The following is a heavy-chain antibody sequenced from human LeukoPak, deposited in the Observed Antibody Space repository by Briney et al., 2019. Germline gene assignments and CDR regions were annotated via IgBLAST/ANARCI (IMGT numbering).Heavy chain of an antibody. CDR2: ISAYNGNT. CDR1: GYTFTSYG. J-gene: IGHJ4*02. Sequence: EASVKVSCKASGYTFTSYGISWVRQAPGQGPEWMGWISAYNGNTNYAQKLQGRVTMTTDTSTSTAYMELRSLRSDDTAVYYCARDRWAHCSGGSCYKLFDYWGQGTLVTVSS. V-gene: IGHV1-18*01. D-gene: IGHD2-15*01. CDR3: ARDRWAHCSGGSCYKLFDY.